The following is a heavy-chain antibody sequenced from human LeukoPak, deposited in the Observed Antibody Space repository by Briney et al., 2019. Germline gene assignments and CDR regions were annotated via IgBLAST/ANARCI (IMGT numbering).Heavy chain of an antibody. Sequence: SETLSLTCTGSGGSSSSDYGSWIRQPPGKGLEWIGYIYYSGRTNYNPALKSRVTVSVDTSKNQFSLKLSSVPAADTAVYYCARDLAAAGYFDYWGPGTLVTVSS. V-gene: IGHV4-59*01. J-gene: IGHJ4*02. D-gene: IGHD6-13*01. CDR1: GGSSSSDY. CDR3: ARDLAAAGYFDY. CDR2: IYYSGRT.